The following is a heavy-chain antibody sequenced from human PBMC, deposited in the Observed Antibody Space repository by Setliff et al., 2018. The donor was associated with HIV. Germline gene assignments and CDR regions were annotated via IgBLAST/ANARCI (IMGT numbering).Heavy chain of an antibody. CDR3: SNWNTTVDADS. Sequence: SETLSLTCAVYGGPLSGHYWSWIRQPPGQGLEWIGETSHSGKTNYNPSLKSRVTISVDTSKNQFSLKLTSVTAADTAVYHCSNWNTTVDADSWGQGTLVTVSS. CDR2: TSHSGKT. V-gene: IGHV4-34*01. CDR1: GGPLSGHY. D-gene: IGHD1-1*01. J-gene: IGHJ4*02.